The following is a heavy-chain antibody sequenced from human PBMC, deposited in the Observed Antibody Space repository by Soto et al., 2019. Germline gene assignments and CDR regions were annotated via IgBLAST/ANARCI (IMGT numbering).Heavy chain of an antibody. Sequence: GGSLRRSCAGSGGTYSSYRMHWVRQAPGKGLEWVAVISYDGSNKYYADSVKGRFTISRDNSKNTLYLQMNSLRAEDTAVYYCAKDLDYGSGSYQFAYRGQGTLVTVSS. CDR3: AKDLDYGSGSYQFAY. V-gene: IGHV3-30*18. D-gene: IGHD3-10*01. CDR2: ISYDGSNK. CDR1: GGTYSSYR. J-gene: IGHJ4*02.